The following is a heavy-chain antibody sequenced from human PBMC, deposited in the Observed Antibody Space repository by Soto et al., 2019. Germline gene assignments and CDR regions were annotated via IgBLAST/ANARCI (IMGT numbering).Heavy chain of an antibody. J-gene: IGHJ4*02. V-gene: IGHV3-11*01. D-gene: IGHD6-19*01. CDR1: GFTFSDYY. CDR2: ISSSGSAM. CDR3: ARTGYNSASDY. Sequence: GGSLRLSCAASGFTFSDYYMSWIRQAPGKGLEWVSTISSSGSAMYYADSVKGRFTISRDDAKNSLYLQMNSLGAEDTAVYYCARTGYNSASDYWGQGTLVTVSS.